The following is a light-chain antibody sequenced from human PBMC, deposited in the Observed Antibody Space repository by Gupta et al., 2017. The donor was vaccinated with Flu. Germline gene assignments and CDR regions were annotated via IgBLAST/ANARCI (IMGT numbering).Light chain of an antibody. CDR3: SSYAGSNNLV. V-gene: IGLV2-8*01. Sequence: QSALTHPPSASGSLGQSVTISCTGTSSDVGAYKFVSWYQQHPGKAPKLIIYDVIKRPSGVPDRFSGSKFGNTASLTVSGLQADDEADYYCSSYAGSNNLVFGGGTKLTVL. J-gene: IGLJ2*01. CDR1: SSDVGAYKF. CDR2: DVI.